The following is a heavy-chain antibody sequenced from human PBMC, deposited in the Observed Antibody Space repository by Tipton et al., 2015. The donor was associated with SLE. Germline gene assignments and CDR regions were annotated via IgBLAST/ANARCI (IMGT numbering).Heavy chain of an antibody. D-gene: IGHD2-21*02. J-gene: IGHJ4*02. Sequence: SLRLSCAASGFTFSDYYMSWIRQAPGKGLEWVSYISNGGYAIYYADSVKGRFTISRDNAKNSLYLQMTGLRAEDTAIYYCAREEPNCGGDCNLEWGQGTLVAVSS. V-gene: IGHV3-11*01. CDR2: ISNGGYAI. CDR1: GFTFSDYY. CDR3: AREEPNCGGDCNLE.